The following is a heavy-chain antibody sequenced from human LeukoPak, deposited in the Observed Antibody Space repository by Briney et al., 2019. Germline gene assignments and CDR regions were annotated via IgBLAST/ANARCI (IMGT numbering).Heavy chain of an antibody. CDR2: IDHSGST. D-gene: IGHD2/OR15-2a*01. CDR1: GGSFSGYY. CDR3: ARHFRAFDV. J-gene: IGHJ3*01. Sequence: SETLSLTCAVYGGSFSGYYWSWIRQPPGKGLEWIGEIDHSGSTNYNPSLKSRVTISVDTSKNQFSLKLSSVTAADTAVYYCARHFRAFDVWGQGTMVTVSS. V-gene: IGHV4-34*01.